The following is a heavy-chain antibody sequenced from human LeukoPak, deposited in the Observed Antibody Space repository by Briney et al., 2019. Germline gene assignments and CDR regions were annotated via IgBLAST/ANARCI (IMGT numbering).Heavy chain of an antibody. Sequence: SETLSLTCTVSGGSISSGSYYWSWIRQPAGKGLEWNGRIYTSGSTNYNPSLKSRVTISVDTSKNQFSLKLSSVTAADTAVYYCARGGSGWNYYYYYMDVWGKGTTVTISS. CDR2: IYTSGST. J-gene: IGHJ6*03. CDR3: ARGGSGWNYYYYYMDV. CDR1: GGSISSGSYY. V-gene: IGHV4-61*02. D-gene: IGHD6-19*01.